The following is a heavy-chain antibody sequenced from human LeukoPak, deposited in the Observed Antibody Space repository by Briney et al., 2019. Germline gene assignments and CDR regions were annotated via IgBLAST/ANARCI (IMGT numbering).Heavy chain of an antibody. CDR2: ISGSGGST. V-gene: IGHV3-23*01. CDR3: AKDSGYDYGVPDY. CDR1: GFTFSSYA. J-gene: IGHJ4*02. D-gene: IGHD5-12*01. Sequence: PGGSLRLSCAASGFTFSSYAMSWVRQAPGQGLEWVSDISGSGGSTSYADSVKGRFTISRDNSKNTLFLQMNSLRAEDTAIYYCAKDSGYDYGVPDYWVQGTLVTVSS.